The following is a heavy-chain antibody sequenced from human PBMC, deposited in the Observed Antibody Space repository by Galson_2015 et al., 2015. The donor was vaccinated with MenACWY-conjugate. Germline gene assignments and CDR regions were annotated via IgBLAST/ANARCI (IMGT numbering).Heavy chain of an antibody. CDR1: GFTFSTYG. J-gene: IGHJ3*01. Sequence: SLRLSCAASGFTFSTYGMNWVRQAPGKGLEWVSNISSSSTSMYYADSVKGRFTISRDNAKNSLFLQMNSLRDKDTAVYYCAKAYYYDTINAFDVWSQGIMVTISS. CDR3: AKAYYYDTINAFDV. CDR2: ISSSSTSM. V-gene: IGHV3-48*02. D-gene: IGHD3-22*01.